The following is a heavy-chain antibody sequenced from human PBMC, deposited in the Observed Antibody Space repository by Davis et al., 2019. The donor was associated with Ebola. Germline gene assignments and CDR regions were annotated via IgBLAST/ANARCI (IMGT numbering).Heavy chain of an antibody. V-gene: IGHV3-9*01. J-gene: IGHJ6*03. D-gene: IGHD3-3*01. CDR2: ISWNSGSI. CDR1: GFTFSSYS. CDR3: AKEGVRASGYFHPGYSFYYLDV. Sequence: SLKISCAASGFTFSSYSMDWVRQAPGKGLEWVSGISWNSGSIGYADSVKGRFTISRDNAKNSLYLQMNSLSAEDTAVYFCAKEGVRASGYFHPGYSFYYLDVWGKGTTVSVSS.